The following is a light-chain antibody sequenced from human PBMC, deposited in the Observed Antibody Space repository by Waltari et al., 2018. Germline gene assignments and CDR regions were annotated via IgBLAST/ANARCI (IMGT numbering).Light chain of an antibody. CDR1: ESVSRA. CDR2: GAS. CDR3: QHYLRLPVT. J-gene: IGKJ1*01. Sequence: EIALTQSPGTMSLSVGERATVSCRASESVSRALAWYQQKPCQAPRLLIYGASTRAIGIPDRFSGSGSGTDFSLTISRLEPDDFAVYYCQHYLRLPVTFGQGTTVEI. V-gene: IGKV3-20*01.